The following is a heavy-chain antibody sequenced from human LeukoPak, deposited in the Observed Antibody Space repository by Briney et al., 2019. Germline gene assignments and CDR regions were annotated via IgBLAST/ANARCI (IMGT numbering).Heavy chain of an antibody. CDR1: GGSISSSSYY. Sequence: SETLSLSCTVSGGSISSSSYYWGWIRQPPGKGLEWIGSIYYSGTTYYNPSLKSRVTISVVTSKNQFSLKLSSLTAADTAVYYCARVSSWSDYWGQGTLVTVSS. J-gene: IGHJ4*02. V-gene: IGHV4-39*07. CDR3: ARVSSWSDY. CDR2: IYYSGTT. D-gene: IGHD6-13*01.